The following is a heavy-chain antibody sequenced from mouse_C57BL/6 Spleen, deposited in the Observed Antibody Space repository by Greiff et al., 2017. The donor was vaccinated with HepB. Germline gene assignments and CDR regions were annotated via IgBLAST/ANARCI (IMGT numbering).Heavy chain of an antibody. V-gene: IGHV1-64*01. CDR2: IHPNSGST. D-gene: IGHD2-2*01. CDR1: GYTFTSYW. J-gene: IGHJ2*01. CDR3: ASSPMVRAGGYFDY. Sequence: VQLQQPGAELVKPGASVKLSCKASGYTFTSYWMHWVKQRPGQGLEWIGMIHPNSGSTNYNEKFKSKATLTVDKSSSTAYMQLSSLASEDSAVYYCASSPMVRAGGYFDYWGQGTTLTVSS.